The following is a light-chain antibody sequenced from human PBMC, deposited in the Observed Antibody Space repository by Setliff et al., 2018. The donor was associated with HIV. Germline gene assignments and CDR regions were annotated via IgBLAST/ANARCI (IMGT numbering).Light chain of an antibody. CDR3: SSYTSSSTLV. V-gene: IGLV2-14*01. J-gene: IGLJ1*01. CDR2: EVS. Sequence: QSALTQPASVSGSPGQSITISCTGTSSDVGGYNSVSWYQQHPGKAPKPMIYEVSNRPSGVSNRFSGSKSANMASLTISGLQAEDEADYYCSSYTSSSTLVFGTGTKVTVL. CDR1: SSDVGGYNS.